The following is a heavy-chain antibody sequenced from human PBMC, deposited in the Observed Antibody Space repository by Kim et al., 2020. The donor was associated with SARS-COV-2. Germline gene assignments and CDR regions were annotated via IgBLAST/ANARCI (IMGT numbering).Heavy chain of an antibody. CDR1: GGSFSGYY. CDR3: ARGGGFSSWLVQATYFDY. CDR2: INHSGST. J-gene: IGHJ4*01. V-gene: IGHV4-34*01. Sequence: SETLSLTCAVYGGSFSGYYWSWIRQPPGKGLEWIGEINHSGSTNYNPSLKSRGTISVDTSKNQFSLKLSSVTAADTAVYYCARGGGFSSWLVQATYFDY. D-gene: IGHD6-19*01.